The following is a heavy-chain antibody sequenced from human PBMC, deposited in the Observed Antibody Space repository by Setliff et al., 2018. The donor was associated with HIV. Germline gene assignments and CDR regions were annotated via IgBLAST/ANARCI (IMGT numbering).Heavy chain of an antibody. CDR1: GYTFTKYG. Sequence: ASVKVSCKASGYTFTKYGVSWVRQAPGQGLEWMGWISAYNGNTNYPQKFQGRVTMTTDTSTSTAYMELRSLRSDDTAVYYCARGYCTNAVCSDAFDIWGQVTMVTVSS. D-gene: IGHD2-8*01. CDR3: ARGYCTNAVCSDAFDI. CDR2: ISAYNGNT. V-gene: IGHV1-18*01. J-gene: IGHJ3*02.